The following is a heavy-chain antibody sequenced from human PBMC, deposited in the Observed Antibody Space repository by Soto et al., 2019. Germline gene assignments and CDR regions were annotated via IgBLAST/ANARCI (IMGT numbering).Heavy chain of an antibody. CDR2: ISGSGYTSDTGPTI. J-gene: IGHJ1*01. CDR1: GFTFSSYE. Sequence: GSLRLSCAGSGFTFSSYEMIWVRQAPGKGLEWVSYISGSGYTSDTGPTIHYADSVKGRFTISRNNAKNSLYLQMNSLRVDDTAVYYCARVSQSFIEYFQHWGQGTLVTVSS. D-gene: IGHD3-16*02. CDR3: ARVSQSFIEYFQH. V-gene: IGHV3-48*03.